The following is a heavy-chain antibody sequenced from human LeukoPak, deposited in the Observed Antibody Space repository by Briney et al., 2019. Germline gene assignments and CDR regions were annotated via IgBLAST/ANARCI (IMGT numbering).Heavy chain of an antibody. Sequence: ASVKVSCKASGYTFTSYDINWVRQATGQGLEWMGWMNPSSGNTGYAQKFQGRVTMTRNTSISTAYMELSSLRSEDTAVYYCARGLKVDCGGDCYPFDYWGQGTLVTVSS. J-gene: IGHJ4*02. CDR1: GYTFTSYD. V-gene: IGHV1-8*01. CDR2: MNPSSGNT. CDR3: ARGLKVDCGGDCYPFDY. D-gene: IGHD2-21*02.